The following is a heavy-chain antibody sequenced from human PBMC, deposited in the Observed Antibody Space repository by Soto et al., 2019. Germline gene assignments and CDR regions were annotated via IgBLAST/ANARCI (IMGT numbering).Heavy chain of an antibody. CDR2: LHYRRSA. V-gene: IGHV4-59*01. CDR1: GDSISSYY. CDR3: ALRSMAVVPEY. J-gene: IGHJ4*02. Sequence: QVQLQASGPGLVKPSETLSLTCAVSGDSISSYYCMWIRQPPGKGLESIGYLHYRRSANYNPSLKSRVTLSVDTSTNQCSLTLSSMTAADTAVYYCALRSMAVVPEYWGQGTLVTVSS. D-gene: IGHD3-22*01.